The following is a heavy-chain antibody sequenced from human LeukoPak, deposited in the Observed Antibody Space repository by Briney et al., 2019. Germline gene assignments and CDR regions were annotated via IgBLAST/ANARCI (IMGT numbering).Heavy chain of an antibody. CDR1: GFTFSSYA. CDR2: ISGSGGST. Sequence: GGSLRLSCAASGFTFSSYAMSWVRQAPGKGLEWVSAISGSGGSTYYADSVKGRFTISRDNAKNSLYLQMNSLRAEDTAVYYCARDRRGGKDFDYWGQGTLVTVSS. CDR3: ARDRRGGKDFDY. D-gene: IGHD1-26*01. J-gene: IGHJ4*02. V-gene: IGHV3-23*01.